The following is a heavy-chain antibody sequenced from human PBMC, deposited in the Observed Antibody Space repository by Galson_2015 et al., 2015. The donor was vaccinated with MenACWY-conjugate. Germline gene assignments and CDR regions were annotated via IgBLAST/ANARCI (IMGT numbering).Heavy chain of an antibody. CDR1: GYTFTSYA. J-gene: IGHJ6*02. CDR3: ARYFYISLVMTTTYHGMDV. Sequence: SVKVSCKASGYTFTSYALHWGRQAPGERLEWMGWTDAGNGNTKYSQKFQGRVTITRDTSASTAYMVLSSLRSEDTAVYYCARYFYISLVMTTTYHGMDVRCQGPTVTGSS. CDR2: TDAGNGNT. V-gene: IGHV1-3*01. D-gene: IGHD3-22*01.